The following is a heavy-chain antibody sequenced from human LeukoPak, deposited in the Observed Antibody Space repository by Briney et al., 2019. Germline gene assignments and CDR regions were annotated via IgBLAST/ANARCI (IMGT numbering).Heavy chain of an antibody. V-gene: IGHV1-2*02. J-gene: IGHJ4*02. D-gene: IGHD6-13*01. CDR3: ARDGALGSSSSLIHFDY. Sequence: ASVKVSCKASGYTFTGYYMHWVRQAPGQGLEWMGWINPNSGGTNYAQKFRGRVTMTRDTSISTAYMELSRLRSDDTAVYYCARDGALGSSSSLIHFDYWGQGTLVTVSS. CDR1: GYTFTGYY. CDR2: INPNSGGT.